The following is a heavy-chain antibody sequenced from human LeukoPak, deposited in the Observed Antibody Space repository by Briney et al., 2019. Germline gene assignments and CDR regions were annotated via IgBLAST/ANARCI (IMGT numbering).Heavy chain of an antibody. CDR3: ARVMRGSQFDY. CDR2: IYYSGST. CDR1: GGSTSSYY. Sequence: KPSETLSLTCAVSGGSTSSYYRSWIRQPPGKGLEWIGYIYYSGSTNYNPSLKSRVTISLDTSKNQFSLKLSSVTASDTAVYYCARVMRGSQFDYWGQGTLVTVSS. J-gene: IGHJ4*02. D-gene: IGHD3-16*01. V-gene: IGHV4-59*08.